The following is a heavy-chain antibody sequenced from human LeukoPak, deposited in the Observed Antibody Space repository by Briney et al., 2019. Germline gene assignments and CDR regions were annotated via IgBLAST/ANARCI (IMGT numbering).Heavy chain of an antibody. CDR1: GYTFTSYD. J-gene: IGHJ4*02. CDR2: IVPMYGTR. V-gene: IGHV1-69*13. Sequence: SVKVSCKASGYTFTSYDINWVRQAPGQGLEWMGGIVPMYGTRNYAQKFQGRVIITADESTTTAYMELRSLRSEDTAVYYCARETSNYYYFDSWGQGTLVTVSS. D-gene: IGHD4-11*01. CDR3: ARETSNYYYFDS.